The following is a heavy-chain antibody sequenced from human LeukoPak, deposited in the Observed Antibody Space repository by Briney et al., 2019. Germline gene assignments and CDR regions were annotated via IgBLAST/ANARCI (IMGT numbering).Heavy chain of an antibody. CDR3: ARAMNYYDSSGLES. J-gene: IGHJ4*02. CDR2: IYYSGST. D-gene: IGHD3-22*01. Sequence: SETLSLTCTVSGGSISSHYWSWIRQSPGKGLEWIGNIYYSGSTKYNPSLKSRVTISVDTSKNQFSLKLSSVTAADTAVYYCARAMNYYDSSGLESWGQGTLVTDSS. CDR1: GGSISSHY. V-gene: IGHV4-59*11.